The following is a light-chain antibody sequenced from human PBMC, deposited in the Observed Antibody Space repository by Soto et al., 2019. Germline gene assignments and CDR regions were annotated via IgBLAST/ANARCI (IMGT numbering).Light chain of an antibody. V-gene: IGLV2-14*01. CDR3: SSYSTTSSPHVL. CDR2: EVT. CDR1: RSDVGRYNY. J-gene: IGLJ2*01. Sequence: QSALTQPGSVSGSPGQSITISCSGTRSDVGRYNYVSWYQQHPGKAPKLLIYEVTYRPSGVSTRFSASKSGSTASLTISGIQAEDEADYYCSSYSTTSSPHVLFGGGTKVTVL.